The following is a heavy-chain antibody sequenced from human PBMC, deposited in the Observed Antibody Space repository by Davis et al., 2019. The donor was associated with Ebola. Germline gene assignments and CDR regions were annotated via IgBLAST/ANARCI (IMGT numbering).Heavy chain of an antibody. CDR2: INHSGST. V-gene: IGHV4-34*01. D-gene: IGHD2-21*02. J-gene: IGHJ4*02. CDR1: GGSFSGYF. Sequence: PGGSLRLSCAVYGGSFSGYFWSWIRQPPGKGLEWIGEINHSGSTNYNPSLKSRVTISVDTSKNQFSLKLSSVTAADTAVYYCASRNLVYCGGDCFSFGHWGQGTLVTVSS. CDR3: ASRNLVYCGGDCFSFGH.